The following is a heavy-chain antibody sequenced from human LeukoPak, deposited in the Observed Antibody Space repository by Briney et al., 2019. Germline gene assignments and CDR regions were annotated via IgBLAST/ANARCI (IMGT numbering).Heavy chain of an antibody. CDR3: AREDTIAAAGKIVSFGLDAFDI. CDR2: INPSGGST. V-gene: IGHV1-46*01. D-gene: IGHD6-13*01. CDR1: GYTFTSYY. J-gene: IGHJ3*02. Sequence: ASVKVSCKASGYTFTSYYMHWVRQAPGQGLEWMGIINPSGGSTSYAQKFQGRVTMTRDTSTSTVYMELSSLRSEDTAVYYCAREDTIAAAGKIVSFGLDAFDIWGQGKMVTVSS.